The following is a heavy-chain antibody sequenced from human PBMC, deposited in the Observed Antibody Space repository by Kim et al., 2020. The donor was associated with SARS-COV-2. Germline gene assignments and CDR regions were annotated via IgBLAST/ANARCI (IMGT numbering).Heavy chain of an antibody. CDR2: VYYTGTT. J-gene: IGHJ6*03. CDR1: GDSITSGSSY. Sequence: SETLSLTCAITGDSITSGSSYWCLLRQPPGKGLEWVGTVYYTGTTYYNPSLKRRATTSVNASRNLFSLNLTVMPATDTAVYYCSGQGPSFYGSGPFYYL. CDR3: SGQGPSFYGSGPFYYL. D-gene: IGHD3-10*01. V-gene: IGHV4-39*01.